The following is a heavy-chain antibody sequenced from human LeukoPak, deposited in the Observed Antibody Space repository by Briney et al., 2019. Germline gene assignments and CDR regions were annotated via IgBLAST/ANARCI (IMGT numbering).Heavy chain of an antibody. CDR1: GFTFSSWY. CDR2: ITSDGSTS. CDR3: ATPKPDY. J-gene: IGHJ4*02. Sequence: PGGSLRLSCAASGFTFSSWYMYWVRQRPGKGLEWLCRITSDGSTSYYADSVRGRFTISRDNAKNKLYLQMNSLTDEDTAVYYCATPKPDYWGRGTLVTVSS. V-gene: IGHV3-74*01.